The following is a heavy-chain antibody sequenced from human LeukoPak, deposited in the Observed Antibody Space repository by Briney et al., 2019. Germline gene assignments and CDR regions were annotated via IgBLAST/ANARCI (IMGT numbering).Heavy chain of an antibody. V-gene: IGHV3-20*04. CDR3: ARDQEPDIVVVPAAPFDY. Sequence: PGGSLRLSCAAPGFTFDDYGMSWVRQAPGKGLEWVSGINWNGGSTGYADSVKGRFTISRDNAKNSLYLQMNSQRAEDTALYYCARDQEPDIVVVPAAPFDYWGQGTLVTVSS. D-gene: IGHD2-2*01. J-gene: IGHJ4*02. CDR2: INWNGGST. CDR1: GFTFDDYG.